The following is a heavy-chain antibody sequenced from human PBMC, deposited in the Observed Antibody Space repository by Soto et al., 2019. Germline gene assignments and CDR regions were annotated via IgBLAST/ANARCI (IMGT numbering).Heavy chain of an antibody. Sequence: GGSLRLSCAASGFTFSDYDMSWIRQAPGKGLEWVSYISSSGSTIYYADSVKGRFTISRDNAKNSLYLQMNSLRAEDTAVYYCARWGVDDFWSGYYSDYWGQGTLVTVAS. J-gene: IGHJ4*02. CDR1: GFTFSDYD. CDR3: ARWGVDDFWSGYYSDY. D-gene: IGHD3-3*01. CDR2: ISSSGSTI. V-gene: IGHV3-11*01.